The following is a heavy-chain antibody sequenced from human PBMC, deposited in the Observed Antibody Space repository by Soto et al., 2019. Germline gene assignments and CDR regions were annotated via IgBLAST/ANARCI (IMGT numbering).Heavy chain of an antibody. J-gene: IGHJ6*02. V-gene: IGHV3-30-3*01. CDR3: ARESTLGYYYGWDV. Sequence: QVQLVESGGGVVQPETSLRLSCTVSGFTFRNYPMHWVRQAPGKGLEWVAVISYDGTNQYYTHSVKGRFTISRDNSKNTLYLVMNSLRPEDTAVYYCARESTLGYYYGWDVWGQGTTVTVSS. CDR2: ISYDGTNQ. CDR1: GFTFRNYP. D-gene: IGHD2-15*01.